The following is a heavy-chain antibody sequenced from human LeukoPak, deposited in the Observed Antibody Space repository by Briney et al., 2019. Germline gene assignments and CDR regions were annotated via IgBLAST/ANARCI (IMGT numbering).Heavy chain of an antibody. CDR2: ISKDGSST. CDR1: ASTFSSNW. D-gene: IGHD6-19*01. V-gene: IGHV3-74*01. J-gene: IGHJ5*02. CDR3: APSMAGFNWFDP. Sequence: GGSLRLSCAASASTFSSNWMRWVRQAPGKGLVWVSRISKDGSSTSYADSVKGRFTISRDNAKNTLYLQMSSLTAEDTAVYYCAPSMAGFNWFDPWGQGTLVTVSS.